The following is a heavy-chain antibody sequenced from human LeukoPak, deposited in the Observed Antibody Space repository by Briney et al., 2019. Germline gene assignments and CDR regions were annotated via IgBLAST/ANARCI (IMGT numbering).Heavy chain of an antibody. D-gene: IGHD5-18*01. V-gene: IGHV4-59*01. Sequence: PSETLSLTCTVSGGSISGFHWSWIRQPPGKGLEWIGYIYYSGSTDYNPSLKSRVTISVDTSKNQFSLKLSSVTAADTAVYYCARALSGYSYGFDYWGQGTLVTVSS. CDR2: IYYSGST. J-gene: IGHJ4*02. CDR1: GGSISGFH. CDR3: ARALSGYSYGFDY.